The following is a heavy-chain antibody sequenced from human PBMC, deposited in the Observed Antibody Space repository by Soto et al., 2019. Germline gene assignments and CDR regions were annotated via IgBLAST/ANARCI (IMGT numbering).Heavy chain of an antibody. CDR3: AKTYYDFWSGYYIVDY. Sequence: GGSLRLSCAASGFTFSSYGMHWVRQAPGKGLEWVAVISYDGSNKYYADSVKGRFTISRDNSKNTLYLQMNSLRAEDTAVYYCAKTYYDFWSGYYIVDYWGQGTLVTVSS. J-gene: IGHJ4*02. CDR2: ISYDGSNK. D-gene: IGHD3-3*01. V-gene: IGHV3-30*18. CDR1: GFTFSSYG.